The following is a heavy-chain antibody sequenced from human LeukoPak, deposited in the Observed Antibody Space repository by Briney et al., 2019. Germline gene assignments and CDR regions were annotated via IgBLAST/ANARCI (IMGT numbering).Heavy chain of an antibody. Sequence: PGGSLRLSCAASGFTFDDYAMHWVRQAPGKGLEWVAFIRYDGSNKYYADSVKGRFTISRDNSKNTLYLQMNSLRAEDTAVYYCAKEQSIGSGWYADDAFDIWGQGTMVTVSS. V-gene: IGHV3-30*02. CDR2: IRYDGSNK. CDR3: AKEQSIGSGWYADDAFDI. D-gene: IGHD6-19*01. CDR1: GFTFDDYA. J-gene: IGHJ3*02.